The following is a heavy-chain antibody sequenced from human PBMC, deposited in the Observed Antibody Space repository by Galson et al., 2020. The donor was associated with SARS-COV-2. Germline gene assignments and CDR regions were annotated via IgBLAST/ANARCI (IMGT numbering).Heavy chain of an antibody. CDR2: IYHSGSA. Sequence: SETLSLTCTVSGGAISSSSYFWAWIRQSPGKGLEWIGYIYHSGSAYYAPSLQSRFSIFVDPTKNQFSLRLTSVTTADTAVYYCARPGVSPWGVRFWGQGILVIV. V-gene: IGHV4-39*01. CDR1: GGAISSSSYF. J-gene: IGHJ4*02. D-gene: IGHD3-10*01. CDR3: ARPGVSPWGVRF.